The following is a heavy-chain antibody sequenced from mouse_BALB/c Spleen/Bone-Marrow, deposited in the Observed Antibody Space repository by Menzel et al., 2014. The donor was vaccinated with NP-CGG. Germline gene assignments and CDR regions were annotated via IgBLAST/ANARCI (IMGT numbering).Heavy chain of an antibody. CDR2: INPDSRTI. CDR3: ARPDYYGYLNY. CDR1: GFDFSRYW. D-gene: IGHD1-1*01. J-gene: IGHJ2*01. V-gene: IGHV4-1*02. Sequence: EVKLVESGGGLVQPGGSLKLSCAASGFDFSRYWMSWVRQAPGKGLEWIGEINPDSRTINCPPSLKDKFIISRDNAKNTLYLRLNKVRSEDTALYYCARPDYYGYLNYWGQGTTLTVSS.